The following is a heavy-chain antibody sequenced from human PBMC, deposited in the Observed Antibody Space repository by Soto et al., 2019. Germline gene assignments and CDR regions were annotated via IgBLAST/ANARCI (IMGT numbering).Heavy chain of an antibody. CDR1: GFTFSSYA. Sequence: GGSLRLSCAASGFTFSSYAMSWVRQAPGKGLEWVSAISGSGGSTYYADSVKGRFTISRDNSKNTLYLQMNSLRAEDTAVYYCAKEEMGQWLAYYYYGMDVWGQGTTVIVSS. V-gene: IGHV3-23*01. CDR3: AKEEMGQWLAYYYYGMDV. CDR2: ISGSGGST. D-gene: IGHD6-19*01. J-gene: IGHJ6*02.